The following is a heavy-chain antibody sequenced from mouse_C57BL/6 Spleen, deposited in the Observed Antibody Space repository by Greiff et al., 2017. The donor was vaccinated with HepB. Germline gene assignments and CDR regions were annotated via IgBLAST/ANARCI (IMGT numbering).Heavy chain of an antibody. D-gene: IGHD4-1*01. J-gene: IGHJ2*01. V-gene: IGHV5-16*01. CDR2: INYDGSST. Sequence: EVKLVESEGGLVQPGSSMKLSCTASGFTFSDYYMAWVRQVPEKGLEWVANINYDGSSTYYLDSLKSRFIISRDNAKNILYLQMSSLKSEDTATYYCARAVTGTGYFDYWGQGTTLTVSS. CDR3: ARAVTGTGYFDY. CDR1: GFTFSDYY.